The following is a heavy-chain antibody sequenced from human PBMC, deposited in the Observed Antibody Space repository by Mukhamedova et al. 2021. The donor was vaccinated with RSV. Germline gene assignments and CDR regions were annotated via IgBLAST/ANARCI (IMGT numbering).Heavy chain of an antibody. D-gene: IGHD1-26*01. Sequence: GGIIPIFGTANYAQKFQCRVTITADESTSTAYMELSSLRSEDTAVYYCTRTRVFRGSYYTYYYYMDVWGKGTTVTVSS. CDR3: TRTRVFRGSYYTYYYYMDV. V-gene: IGHV1-69*01. J-gene: IGHJ6*03. CDR2: IIPIFGTA.